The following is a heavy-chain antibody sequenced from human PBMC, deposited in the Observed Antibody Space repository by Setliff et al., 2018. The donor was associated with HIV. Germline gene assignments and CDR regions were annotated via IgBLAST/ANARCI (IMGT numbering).Heavy chain of an antibody. Sequence: SETLSLTCTVSGGSISSYYWSVFRQPPGKGLEWSGYIYYSGSSNYNPSLKSRVTISVDTSNNQFSLKLSSVTAADTAVYYCAGGDLYGDYAFSYWGQGTLVTVSS. D-gene: IGHD4-17*01. J-gene: IGHJ4*02. V-gene: IGHV4-59*03. CDR1: GGSISSYY. CDR3: AGGDLYGDYAFSY. CDR2: IYYSGSS.